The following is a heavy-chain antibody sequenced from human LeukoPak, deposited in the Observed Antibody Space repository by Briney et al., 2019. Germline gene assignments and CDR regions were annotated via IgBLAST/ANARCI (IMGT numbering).Heavy chain of an antibody. J-gene: IGHJ6*03. CDR2: IRWNAGST. D-gene: IGHD3-3*01. Sequence: GGSLRLSCAASGFTFDDYGMSWVRQAPGKGLDWVAGIRWNAGSTRYADSVKGRFTISRDNAKNSLYLQMNSLRAEDTALYYCVRGGYDFWSGYYTDHYYYMDVWGKGTTVTVSS. CDR1: GFTFDDYG. V-gene: IGHV3-20*04. CDR3: VRGGYDFWSGYYTDHYYYMDV.